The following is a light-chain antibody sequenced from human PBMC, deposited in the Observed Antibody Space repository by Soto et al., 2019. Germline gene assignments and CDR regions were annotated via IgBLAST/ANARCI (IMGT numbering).Light chain of an antibody. CDR2: AAS. CDR3: QQSHSTPRT. J-gene: IGKJ2*02. V-gene: IGKV1-39*01. Sequence: DIQMTQSPSSLSASVGDRVTITCRASQSISSYLNWYQQKPGKAPKLLIYAASSLQSGVPSRFSGSGSGIDFTLTISSLQPEDFATYYCQQSHSTPRTFGQGTKLEIK. CDR1: QSISSY.